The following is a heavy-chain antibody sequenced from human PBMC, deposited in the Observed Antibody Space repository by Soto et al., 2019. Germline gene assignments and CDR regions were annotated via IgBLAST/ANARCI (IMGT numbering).Heavy chain of an antibody. V-gene: IGHV3-53*04. CDR1: GFTVSSNY. Sequence: GGSQRLSYAASGFTVSSNYMSWVRQAPGKGLEWVSVIYSGGSTYYADSVKGRFTISRHNSKNTLYLQMNSLRAEDTAVYYCARGSWMYFDYWGQGTLVTVSS. CDR3: ARGSWMYFDY. CDR2: IYSGGST. J-gene: IGHJ4*02. D-gene: IGHD5-12*01.